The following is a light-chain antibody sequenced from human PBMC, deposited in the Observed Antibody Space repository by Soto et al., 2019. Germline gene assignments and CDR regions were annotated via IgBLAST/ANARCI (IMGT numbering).Light chain of an antibody. CDR3: QQYYTTPPMYT. CDR2: WAS. J-gene: IGKJ2*01. V-gene: IGKV4-1*01. Sequence: DIVMTQSPDSLAVSLGERATINCKSSQSVLYSSNNKNYLAWYQQKPGQAPKLLIYWASTRESGVPDRFSGRGSGTDFTLTIISLQAEDVAVYYCQQYYTTPPMYTFGQGTKLEIK. CDR1: QSVLYSSNNKNY.